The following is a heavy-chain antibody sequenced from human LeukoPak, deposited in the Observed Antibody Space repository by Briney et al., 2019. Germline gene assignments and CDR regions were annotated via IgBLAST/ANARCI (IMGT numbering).Heavy chain of an antibody. CDR3: ARVSIGGSYYLGNDAFDI. V-gene: IGHV3-21*01. Sequence: GGSLRLSCAASGFTFSSYSMNWVRQAPGKGLEWVSAIRGGGDSTYYADSVKGRFTISRDNAKNSLYLQMNSLRAEDTAVYYCARVSIGGSYYLGNDAFDIWGQGTMVTVSS. CDR1: GFTFSSYS. CDR2: IRGGGDST. D-gene: IGHD1-26*01. J-gene: IGHJ3*02.